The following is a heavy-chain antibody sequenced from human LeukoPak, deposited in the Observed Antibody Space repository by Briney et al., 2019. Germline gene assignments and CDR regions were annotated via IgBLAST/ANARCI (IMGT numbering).Heavy chain of an antibody. J-gene: IGHJ4*02. D-gene: IGHD3-9*01. Sequence: GGSLRLSCAASGFIFRDYAMSWVRQGPGEGVEWVSGISGSGGATYYADSVKRRFTIQRVNSKNTLYVEMNTLRAEDTAVYYCAKWADYDILAGYYVSDFWGQGTLVTVSS. CDR1: GFIFRDYA. V-gene: IGHV3-23*01. CDR3: AKWADYDILAGYYVSDF. CDR2: ISGSGGAT.